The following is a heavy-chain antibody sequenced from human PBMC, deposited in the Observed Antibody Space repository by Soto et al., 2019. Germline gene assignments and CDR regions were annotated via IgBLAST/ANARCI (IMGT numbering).Heavy chain of an antibody. J-gene: IGHJ6*02. CDR2: IIPIFGTA. V-gene: IGHV1-69*01. Sequence: QVQLVQSGAEVKKPGSSVKVSCKASGGTFSSYAISWVRQAPGQGLEWMGGIIPIFGTANYAQKFQGRVTIAADESTSTVYMAMSSLRSEDTAVYYCARVSAGEAARPTGRYYCDGMDVWGQGTTVTVSS. D-gene: IGHD3-10*01. CDR3: ARVSAGEAARPTGRYYCDGMDV. CDR1: GGTFSSYA.